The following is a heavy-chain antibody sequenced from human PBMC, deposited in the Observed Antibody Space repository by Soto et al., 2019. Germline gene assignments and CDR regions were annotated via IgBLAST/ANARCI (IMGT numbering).Heavy chain of an antibody. CDR3: AGSPGGDGSDVPWRTATSFDY. J-gene: IGHJ4*02. V-gene: IGHV4-61*01. CDR2: LYYSGST. D-gene: IGHD1-26*01. CDR1: GGSVSSGSYY. Sequence: QVQLQESGPGLVKPSETLSLTCTVSGGSVSSGSYYWSWIRPPPGKGLEWIGSLYYSGSTNSHPSRKSRVTIAVDTSKNQVSLKLSAVTAADTAVYYCAGSPGGDGSDVPWRTATSFDYWGQGTLVTVAS.